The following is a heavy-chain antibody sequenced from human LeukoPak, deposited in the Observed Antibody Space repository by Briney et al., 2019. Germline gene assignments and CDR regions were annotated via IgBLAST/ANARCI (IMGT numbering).Heavy chain of an antibody. CDR1: GFTFSSYD. CDR2: IGTAGDT. D-gene: IGHD1-26*01. J-gene: IGHJ4*02. Sequence: GGSLRLSCAAPGFTFSSYDMHWVRQATGKGLEWVSAIGTAGDTYYPGSVKGRFTISRENAKNSLYLQMNSLRAGDTAVYYCARVDSGSYAFDYWGQGTLVTVSS. CDR3: ARVDSGSYAFDY. V-gene: IGHV3-13*01.